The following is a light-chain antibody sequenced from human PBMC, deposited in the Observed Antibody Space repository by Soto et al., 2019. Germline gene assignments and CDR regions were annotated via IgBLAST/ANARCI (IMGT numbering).Light chain of an antibody. J-gene: IGKJ1*01. CDR2: GAS. CDR3: QQYGNSRT. Sequence: TVLTQSPGTLSLFPGERATLSCRASQSVSSTYLAWYQQKPGQAPGLLIYGASNRATGIPDRFSGSGSGIDFTLTISRLEPEDFAVYYCQQYGNSRTFGQWTKVEIK. CDR1: QSVSSTY. V-gene: IGKV3-20*01.